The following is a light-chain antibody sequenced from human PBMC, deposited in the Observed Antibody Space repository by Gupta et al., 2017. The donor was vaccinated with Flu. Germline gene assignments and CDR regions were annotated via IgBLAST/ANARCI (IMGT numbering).Light chain of an antibody. CDR2: AAS. Sequence: DVQMTQSPSSLSASVGDRVTITCRASQSISNYVNWFQQKVGEAPKLLIYAASSSQSGVPSRFSGSGSGTEFTLTISSLQPEDFATYYCQQGNRTPLTFGGGTKVEI. CDR1: QSISNY. J-gene: IGKJ4*01. CDR3: QQGNRTPLT. V-gene: IGKV1-39*01.